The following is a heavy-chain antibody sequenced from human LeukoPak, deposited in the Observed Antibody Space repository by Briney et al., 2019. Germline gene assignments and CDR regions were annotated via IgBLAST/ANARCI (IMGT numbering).Heavy chain of an antibody. CDR1: GGSISSYY. CDR2: IYTSGST. V-gene: IGHV4-4*09. CDR3: ASLTGDIVATKINYYYYHYMDV. Sequence: SETLSLTCTVSGGSISSYYWSWIRQPPGKGLEWIGYIYTSGSTNYNPSLKSRVTISVDTSKNQFSLKLSSVTAADTAVYYCASLTGDIVATKINYYYYHYMDVWGKGTTVTVSS. D-gene: IGHD5-12*01. J-gene: IGHJ6*03.